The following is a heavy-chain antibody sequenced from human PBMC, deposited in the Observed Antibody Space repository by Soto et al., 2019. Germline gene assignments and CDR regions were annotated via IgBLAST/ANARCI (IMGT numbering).Heavy chain of an antibody. CDR2: MNPNSGNT. D-gene: IGHD6-13*01. Sequence: QVQLVQSGAEVKKPGASVKVSCKASGYTFTSYDINWVRQATGQGLEWMGWMNPNSGNTGYAQKFQGRVTMTRNTYISTTYMEMSSLRSEVTAGYYWARGQGDGAQLVSAPGIDYWGQWTLVTVSS. J-gene: IGHJ4*02. CDR1: GYTFTSYD. V-gene: IGHV1-8*01. CDR3: ARGQGDGAQLVSAPGIDY.